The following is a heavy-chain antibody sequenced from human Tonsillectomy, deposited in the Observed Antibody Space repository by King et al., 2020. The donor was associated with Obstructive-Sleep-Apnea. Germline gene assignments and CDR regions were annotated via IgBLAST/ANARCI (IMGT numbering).Heavy chain of an antibody. J-gene: IGHJ4*02. Sequence: QLVQSGAEVKKPGSSVKVSCRASGGTFSSYAISWVRQAPGQGLEWMGGIIPIFGTANYAQKFQGRVTITADESTSTAYMELSSLRSEDTAVYYCARVNGSSYYDSSGYLDYWGQGTLVTVSS. CDR2: IIPIFGTA. D-gene: IGHD3-22*01. CDR3: ARVNGSSYYDSSGYLDY. V-gene: IGHV1-69*01. CDR1: GGTFSSYA.